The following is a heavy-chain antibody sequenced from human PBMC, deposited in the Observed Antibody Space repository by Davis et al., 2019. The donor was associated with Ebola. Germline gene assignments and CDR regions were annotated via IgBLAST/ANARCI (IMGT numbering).Heavy chain of an antibody. CDR1: GYTFTSYG. CDR2: INPSGGST. CDR3: AREGYCSGGSCYHFDY. Sequence: ASVKVSCKASGYTFTSYGISWVRQAPGQGLEWMGIINPSGGSTSYAQKFQGRVTMTRDTSTSTVYMELSRLRSDDTAVYYCAREGYCSGGSCYHFDYWGQGTLVTVSS. J-gene: IGHJ4*02. D-gene: IGHD2-15*01. V-gene: IGHV1-46*01.